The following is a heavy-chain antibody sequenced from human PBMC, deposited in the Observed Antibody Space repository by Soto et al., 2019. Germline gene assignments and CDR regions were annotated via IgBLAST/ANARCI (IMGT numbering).Heavy chain of an antibody. Sequence: ASVKVSCKVSGYTLTELSMHWVRQAPGKGLEWMGGYDPEDGETIYAQKFQGRVTMTEDTSTDTAYMELSSLRSEDTAVYYCATFPYFRGYCSGGSCYSPYAFDIWGQGTMVTVSS. CDR3: ATFPYFRGYCSGGSCYSPYAFDI. D-gene: IGHD2-15*01. J-gene: IGHJ3*02. CDR2: YDPEDGET. CDR1: GYTLTELS. V-gene: IGHV1-24*01.